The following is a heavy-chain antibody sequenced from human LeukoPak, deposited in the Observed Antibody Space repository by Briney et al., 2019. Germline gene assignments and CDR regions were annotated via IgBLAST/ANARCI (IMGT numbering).Heavy chain of an antibody. CDR3: AKDRSSSWSIDY. CDR2: ISYVGINK. J-gene: IGHJ4*02. Sequence: PRGSLRLSCAASGFTFSTNVMHLVRQAPGKGLEWVAFISYVGINKNYADFVKGRFTISRDNSKNAVYLQMNSLRAEDTAIYYCAKDRSSSWSIDYWGQGTLVTVS. D-gene: IGHD6-13*01. CDR1: GFTFSTNV. V-gene: IGHV3-30*18.